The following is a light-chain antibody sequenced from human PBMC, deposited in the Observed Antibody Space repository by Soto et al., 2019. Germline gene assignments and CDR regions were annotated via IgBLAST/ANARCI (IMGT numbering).Light chain of an antibody. CDR3: SSFSNSTTPWL. CDR1: TIGVSGFTY. Sequence: QSALAQPASVSGSPGQSISISCTGDTIGVSGFTYVSWYQQHPGRAPRLIIYEVSYRPSGISNRFSGSKSDKSATLTISGLQPEDEADYYCSSFSNSTTPWLFGGGTKVTVL. J-gene: IGLJ2*01. V-gene: IGLV2-14*01. CDR2: EVS.